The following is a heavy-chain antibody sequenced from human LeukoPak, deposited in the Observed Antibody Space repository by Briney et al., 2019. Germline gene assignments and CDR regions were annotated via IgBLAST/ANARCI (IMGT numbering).Heavy chain of an antibody. CDR2: ISWNSGSI. CDR1: GFDFGDYT. J-gene: IGHJ4*02. CDR3: ARDIYDSGDFRGGF. D-gene: IGHD3-22*01. Sequence: GGSLRLSCAVSGFDFGDYTMHWVRQPPGKGLEWVSLISWNSGSIKYTESVKGRFTISRDNSKNSLYLQMSSLRTEDTALYYCARDIYDSGDFRGGFWGQGTLVTVSS. V-gene: IGHV3-43*01.